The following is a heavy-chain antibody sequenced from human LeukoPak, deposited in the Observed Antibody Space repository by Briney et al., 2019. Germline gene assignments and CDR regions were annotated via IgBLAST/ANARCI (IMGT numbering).Heavy chain of an antibody. CDR3: ATDGAGFDT. J-gene: IGHJ5*02. Sequence: PGGSLRLSCASSVFTFNDYYMSWIRQASGKGLEWHSYINIGGTNTHYADSVKGRFTISRDNAKKSLYLEMNNLRAEDTAVYYCATDGAGFDTWGQGVLVTVSS. V-gene: IGHV3-11*01. CDR1: VFTFNDYY. CDR2: INIGGTNT.